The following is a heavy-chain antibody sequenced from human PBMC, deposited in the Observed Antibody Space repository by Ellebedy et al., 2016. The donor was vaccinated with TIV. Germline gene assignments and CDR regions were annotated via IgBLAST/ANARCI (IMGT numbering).Heavy chain of an antibody. V-gene: IGHV4-61*01. CDR1: GASVNSGTYS. CDR3: ARGVLSGFGRHFDY. Sequence: SETLSLXXSVSGASVNSGTYSWNWFRQPPGKGLEWIGYMYNSGRSNYNPSLKSRVTISVDSSKDQFSLNLQSVTAVDTALYYCARGVLSGFGRHFDYWGQGTLVTVS. D-gene: IGHD3-3*01. J-gene: IGHJ4*02. CDR2: MYNSGRS.